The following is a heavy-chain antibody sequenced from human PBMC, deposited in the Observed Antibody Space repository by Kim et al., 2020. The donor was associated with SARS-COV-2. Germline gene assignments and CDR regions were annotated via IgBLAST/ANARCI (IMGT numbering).Heavy chain of an antibody. D-gene: IGHD3-10*01. CDR1: GGTFSSYA. Sequence: SVKVSCKASGGTFSSYAISWVRQAPGQGLEWMGGIIPIFGTANYAQKFQGRVTITADESTSTAYMELSSLRSEDTAVYYCARDREEYYYGSGSYSRNPGYWGQGTLVTVSS. J-gene: IGHJ4*02. CDR2: IIPIFGTA. CDR3: ARDREEYYYGSGSYSRNPGY. V-gene: IGHV1-69*13.